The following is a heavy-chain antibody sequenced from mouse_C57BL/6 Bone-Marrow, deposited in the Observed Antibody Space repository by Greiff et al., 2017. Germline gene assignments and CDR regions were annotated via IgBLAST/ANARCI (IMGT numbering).Heavy chain of an antibody. CDR1: GYAFTNYL. CDR2: INPGSGGT. CDR3: ARDYGSDFDY. V-gene: IGHV1-54*01. D-gene: IGHD1-1*01. Sequence: VQLQQSGAERVRPGTSVKVSCKASGYAFTNYLIEWVKQRPGQGLEWIGVINPGSGGTNYNEKFKGKATLTADKSSSTAYMQLSSLTSEDSAVYVCARDYGSDFDYWDQGTTLTVSS. J-gene: IGHJ2*01.